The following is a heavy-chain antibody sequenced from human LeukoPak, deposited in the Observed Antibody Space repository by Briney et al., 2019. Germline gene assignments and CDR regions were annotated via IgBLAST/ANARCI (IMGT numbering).Heavy chain of an antibody. CDR3: ATGEAPLYGFWSSYDC. D-gene: IGHD3-3*01. V-gene: IGHV1-69-2*01. Sequence: ATVKISCKASGYTFTDYYIHWVQQAPGKGLEWMGRVNPEDGETIYATKFQGRLTITADTSTDTTYMELSSLRSEDTAMYYCATGEAPLYGFWSSYDCWGQGTQVTASS. CDR1: GYTFTDYY. J-gene: IGHJ4*02. CDR2: VNPEDGET.